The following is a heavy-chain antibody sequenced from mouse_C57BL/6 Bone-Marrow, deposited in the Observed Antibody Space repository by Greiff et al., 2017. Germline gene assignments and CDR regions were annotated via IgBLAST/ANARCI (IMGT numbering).Heavy chain of an antibody. CDR3: TRRLYTGPLGLAY. J-gene: IGHJ3*01. Sequence: EVQRVESGTVLARPGASVKMSCTTSGYTFTSYWMPWVKQRPGQGLEWIGAIYPGNSDTSYNQKFKGKAKLTAVTSASTSYMELSSLINEDSAVYYCTRRLYTGPLGLAYWGQGTLVTVSA. D-gene: IGHD1-3*01. CDR1: GYTFTSYW. V-gene: IGHV1-5*01. CDR2: IYPGNSDT.